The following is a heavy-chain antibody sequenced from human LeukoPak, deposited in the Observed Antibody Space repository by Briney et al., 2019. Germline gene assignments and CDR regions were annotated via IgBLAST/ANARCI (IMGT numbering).Heavy chain of an antibody. D-gene: IGHD6-13*01. CDR3: AREAADEQDYYYYYMDV. CDR1: GYTFTSYD. Sequence: ASVKVSCKASGYTFTSYDINWVRQATGQGLEWMGWMNPNSGNTGYAQKFQGRVTMTRNTSISTAYMELRSLRSDDTAVYYCAREAADEQDYYYYYMDVWGKGTTVTVSS. V-gene: IGHV1-8*01. CDR2: MNPNSGNT. J-gene: IGHJ6*03.